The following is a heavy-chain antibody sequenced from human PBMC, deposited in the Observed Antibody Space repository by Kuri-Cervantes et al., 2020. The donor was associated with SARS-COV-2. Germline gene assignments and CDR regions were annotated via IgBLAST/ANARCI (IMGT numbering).Heavy chain of an antibody. V-gene: IGHV1-8*02. CDR1: GYTFTGHY. Sequence: ASVKVSCKASGYTFTGHYMHWVRQASGQGLEWMGWMNPDTGNSGYAQNFRGRVTMTRDTSTSTAYMELSSLRSEDSAIYYCARDLRLGKSLDYWGQGTMVTVSS. CDR2: MNPDTGNS. CDR3: ARDLRLGKSLDY. D-gene: IGHD7-27*01. J-gene: IGHJ4*02.